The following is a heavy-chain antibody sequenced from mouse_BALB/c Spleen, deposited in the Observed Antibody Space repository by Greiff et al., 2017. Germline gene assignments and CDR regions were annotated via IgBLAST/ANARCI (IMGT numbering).Heavy chain of an antibody. V-gene: IGHV5-6-4*01. CDR3: TRDRGYRYDDYAMDY. D-gene: IGHD2-14*01. Sequence: EVKLVESGGGLVKPGGSLKLSCAASGFTFSSYTMSWVRQTPEKRLEWVATISSGGSYTYYPDSVKGRFTISRDNAKNTLYLQMSSLKSEDTAMYYCTRDRGYRYDDYAMDYWGQGTSVTVSS. CDR1: GFTFSSYT. J-gene: IGHJ4*01. CDR2: ISSGGSYT.